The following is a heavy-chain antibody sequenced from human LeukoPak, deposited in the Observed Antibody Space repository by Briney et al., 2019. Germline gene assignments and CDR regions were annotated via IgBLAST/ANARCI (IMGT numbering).Heavy chain of an antibody. CDR2: IIPIFGTA. Sequence: ASVKVSCKASGGTFSSYAISWVRQAPGQGLEWMGGIIPIFGTANYAQKFQGRVTITADESTSTAYMELSSLRSDDTAVYYCARVGRESSTGWLDYWGQGTLVTVSS. CDR1: GGTFSSYA. V-gene: IGHV1-69*13. CDR3: ARVGRESSTGWLDY. D-gene: IGHD6-19*01. J-gene: IGHJ4*02.